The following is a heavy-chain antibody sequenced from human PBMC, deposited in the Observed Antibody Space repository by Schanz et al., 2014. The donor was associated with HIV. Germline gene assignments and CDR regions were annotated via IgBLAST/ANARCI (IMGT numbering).Heavy chain of an antibody. CDR3: ARGAGDTDWGRI. J-gene: IGHJ3*02. CDR1: GITFSSYA. D-gene: IGHD5-18*01. Sequence: EVQLLESGGGLVQPGGSLRLSCAASGITFSSYAMNWVRQAPGKELEWVSSITGSGSSTYYADSVKGRFTISRDNSKNTLFLQLNSLRAEDTAVYYCARGAGDTDWGRIWGQGTLVTVSS. V-gene: IGHV3-23*01. CDR2: ITGSGSST.